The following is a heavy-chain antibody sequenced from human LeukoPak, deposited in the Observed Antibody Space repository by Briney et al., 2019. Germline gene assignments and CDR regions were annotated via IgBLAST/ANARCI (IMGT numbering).Heavy chain of an antibody. D-gene: IGHD2-15*01. CDR3: AREWSAFDY. Sequence: SETLSLTCSVSGGSIGRYYWSWIRQPPGKGLEWIGYIHYSGGTNYNPSLKSRVTISVDTSKNQLSLRVRSVIAADTAVYYCAREWSAFDYWGQGTLVTVSS. J-gene: IGHJ4*02. V-gene: IGHV4-59*01. CDR2: IHYSGGT. CDR1: GGSIGRYY.